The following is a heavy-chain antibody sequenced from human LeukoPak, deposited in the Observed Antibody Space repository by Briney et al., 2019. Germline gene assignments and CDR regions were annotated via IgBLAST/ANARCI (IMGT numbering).Heavy chain of an antibody. J-gene: IGHJ6*03. CDR2: IYTSGST. CDR1: SGSISSGSYY. D-gene: IGHD2-15*01. Sequence: PSETLSLTCTVSSGSISSGSYYWSWIRQPAGKGLEWIGRIYTSGSTNYNPSLKSRVTISVDTSKNQFSLKLCSVTAADTAVYYCASFYCSGGSCYQYFSYYYMDVWGKGTTVTISS. CDR3: ASFYCSGGSCYQYFSYYYMDV. V-gene: IGHV4-61*02.